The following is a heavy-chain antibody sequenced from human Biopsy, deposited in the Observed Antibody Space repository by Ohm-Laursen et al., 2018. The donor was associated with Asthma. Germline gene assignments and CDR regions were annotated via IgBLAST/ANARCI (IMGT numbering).Heavy chain of an antibody. V-gene: IGHV1-69*13. J-gene: IGHJ6*02. CDR2: VIPLLDTG. Sequence: SVKVSCKTSGDTFRTSAFSWVRQAPGQGLERMGGVIPLLDTGDYAQKFQGRVTITADESTSTCYMELRSLTSEDTAVYFRARGYSGYDRIQYYYNGMDVWGQGTTVTVS. D-gene: IGHD5-12*01. CDR3: ARGYSGYDRIQYYYNGMDV. CDR1: GDTFRTSA.